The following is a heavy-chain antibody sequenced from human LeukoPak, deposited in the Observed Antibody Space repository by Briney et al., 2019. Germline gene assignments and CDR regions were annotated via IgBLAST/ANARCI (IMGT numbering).Heavy chain of an antibody. D-gene: IGHD6-13*01. CDR2: IYYSGST. Sequence: PSETLSLTCAVYGGSFSGYYWSWIRQPPGKGLEWIGYIYYSGSTNYNPSLKSRVTISVDTSKNQFSLKLSSVTAADTAVYYCAQQLVHVGWFDPWGQGTLVTVSS. CDR3: AQQLVHVGWFDP. V-gene: IGHV4-59*01. J-gene: IGHJ5*02. CDR1: GGSFSGYY.